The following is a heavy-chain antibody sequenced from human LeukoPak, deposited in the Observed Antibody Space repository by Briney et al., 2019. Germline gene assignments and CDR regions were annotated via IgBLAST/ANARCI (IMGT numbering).Heavy chain of an antibody. V-gene: IGHV3-30*19. CDR1: GFTFSDFG. CDR2: IAYDGSKK. CDR3: AKNHKAVTNSGVPSQGY. Sequence: GGSLRLSCAASGFTFSDFGMHWVRQAPGKGLEWVAFIAYDGSKKYYAESVKGRFTISRDDSRNTLYLQMSGLKTEDTAVYYCAKNHKAVTNSGVPSQGYWGQGTLVTVS. J-gene: IGHJ4*02. D-gene: IGHD3-3*01.